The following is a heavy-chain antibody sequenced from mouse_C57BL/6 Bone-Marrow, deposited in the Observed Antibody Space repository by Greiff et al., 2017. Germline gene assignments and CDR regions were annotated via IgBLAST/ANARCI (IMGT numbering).Heavy chain of an antibody. Sequence: QVQLQQSGPGLVAPSQSLSITCTVSGFSLTSYGVHWVRQPPGKGLEWLVVIWSDGSTTYNSALKSRLSISKDNSKSKVFLKMNSLQTDDTAMYYCARQNTDYYGSTREGNAMDYWGQGTSVTVSS. CDR1: GFSLTSYG. CDR3: ARQNTDYYGSTREGNAMDY. J-gene: IGHJ4*01. D-gene: IGHD1-1*01. V-gene: IGHV2-6-1*01. CDR2: IWSDGST.